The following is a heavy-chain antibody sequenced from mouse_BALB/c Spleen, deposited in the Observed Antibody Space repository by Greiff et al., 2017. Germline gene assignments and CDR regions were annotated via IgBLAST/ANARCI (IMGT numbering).Heavy chain of an antibody. CDR2: IEPANGNT. CDR1: GFNIKDTY. J-gene: IGHJ2*01. Sequence: VQLQQSGAELVKPGASVKLSCTASGFNIKDTYMHWVKQRPEQGLEWIGRIEPANGNTKYDPKFQGKATITADTSSNTAYLQLSSLTSEDTAVYYCARSGYYRYDGSFDYGGQGTTLTVSS. V-gene: IGHV14-3*02. CDR3: ARSGYYRYDGSFDY. D-gene: IGHD2-14*01.